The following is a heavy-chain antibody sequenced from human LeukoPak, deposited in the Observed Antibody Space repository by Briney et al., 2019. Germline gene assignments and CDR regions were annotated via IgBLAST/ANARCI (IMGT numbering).Heavy chain of an antibody. CDR3: ATRPDGNDVPYFDY. V-gene: IGHV3-66*01. D-gene: IGHD5-12*01. CDR1: GLTVGFKC. Sequence: GGSLRLSCAASGLTVGFKCMSWVRQAPGKGVEWVSIIYSGGSSYYADSVKGRFTVSRDTSKNTLYLQMNSLRAEDTAVYYCATRPDGNDVPYFDYWGQGTLVTVSS. J-gene: IGHJ4*02. CDR2: IYSGGSS.